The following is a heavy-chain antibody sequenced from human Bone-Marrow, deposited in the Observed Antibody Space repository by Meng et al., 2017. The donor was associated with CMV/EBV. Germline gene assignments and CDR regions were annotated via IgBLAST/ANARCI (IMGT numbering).Heavy chain of an antibody. D-gene: IGHD6-13*01. V-gene: IGHV3-30*18. CDR2: ISYDGSNK. J-gene: IGHJ4*02. CDR1: GFTFSSYG. Sequence: QVQLVESGGGVVQPGRSLRLSCAASGFTFSSYGMHWVRQAPGKGLEWVAVISYDGSNKYYADSVKGRFTISRDNSKNTLYLQMNSLRAEDTAVYYCAKDRGSSWYYWGQGTLVTVSS. CDR3: AKDRGSSWYY.